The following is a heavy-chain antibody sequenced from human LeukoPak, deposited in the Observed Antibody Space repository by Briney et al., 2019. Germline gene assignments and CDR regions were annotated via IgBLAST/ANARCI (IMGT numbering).Heavy chain of an antibody. V-gene: IGHV3-21*03. D-gene: IGHD3-3*02. J-gene: IGHJ4*02. Sequence: GGSLRLSCAASGFTFSSYSMNWVRQAPGKGLEWVSSISSSISYIYYADSVKGRFTISRDNAKNSLYLQMNSLKTEDTAVYYCTTLGGTSIFYWGQGTLVTVSS. CDR1: GFTFSSYS. CDR3: TTLGGTSIFY. CDR2: ISSSISYI.